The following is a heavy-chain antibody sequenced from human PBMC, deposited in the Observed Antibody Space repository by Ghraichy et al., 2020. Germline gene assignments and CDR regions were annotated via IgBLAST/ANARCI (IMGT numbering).Heavy chain of an antibody. Sequence: GGSLRLSCAASGFTFSTYNMNWVRQAPGMGLEWVSSISSSSSYIYYADSVKGRFTIYRDTPKNPLYLQMNSLGAEETAVYYGARVNPTGGSGCDLNWFAPSCKGTPVTFSS. CDR3: ARVNPTGGSGCDLNWFAP. CDR2: ISSSSSYI. D-gene: IGHD5-12*01. V-gene: IGHV3-21*01. CDR1: GFTFSTYN. J-gene: IGHJ5*02.